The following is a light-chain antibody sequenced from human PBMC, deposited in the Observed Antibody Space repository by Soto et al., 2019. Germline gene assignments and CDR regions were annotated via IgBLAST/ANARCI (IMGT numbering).Light chain of an antibody. J-gene: IGKJ1*01. Sequence: VLTQSPGTLSLSPGEGATLSCRASKRVASDLALYLQKPGQPPRLLIYDASIRATGIPDRISGSGSERDFTLTISRLEPEDAAVYYCQQYLNSPRTFGQGTKLAIK. V-gene: IGKV3-20*01. CDR1: KRVASD. CDR3: QQYLNSPRT. CDR2: DAS.